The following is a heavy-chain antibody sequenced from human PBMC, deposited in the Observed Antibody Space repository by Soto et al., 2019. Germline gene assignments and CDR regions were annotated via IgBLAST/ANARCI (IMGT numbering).Heavy chain of an antibody. V-gene: IGHV3-23*01. CDR2: ISGSARNT. CDR1: GFAFNNYA. J-gene: IGHJ6*02. CDR3: ARSRHLRYFDCFESQYYCGFDV. Sequence: GGSLRLSCGASGFAFNNYAMAWVRQAPGKGLEWVSTISGSARNTYYADSVKGRFAISRDNSRNTLYLQMNSLRAADTAIYYCARSRHLRYFDCFESQYYCGFDVLGQGTTVTVSS. D-gene: IGHD3-9*01.